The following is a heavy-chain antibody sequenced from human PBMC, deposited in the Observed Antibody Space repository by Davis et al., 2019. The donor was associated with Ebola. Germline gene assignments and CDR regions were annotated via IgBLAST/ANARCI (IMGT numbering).Heavy chain of an antibody. J-gene: IGHJ3*02. V-gene: IGHV3-64D*06. Sequence: GESLKISCSASGFTFSSYAMHWVRQAPGKGLEYVSAISSNGGSTYYADSVKGRFTISRDNSKNTLYLQMSSLRAEDTAVYYCVKDGGGYCSSTSCQVFVMDIWGQGTMVTVSS. CDR2: ISSNGGST. CDR1: GFTFSSYA. CDR3: VKDGGGYCSSTSCQVFVMDI. D-gene: IGHD2-2*01.